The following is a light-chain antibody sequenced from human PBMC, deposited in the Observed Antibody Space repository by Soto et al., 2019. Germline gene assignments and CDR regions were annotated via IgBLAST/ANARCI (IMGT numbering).Light chain of an antibody. J-gene: IGLJ2*01. Sequence: QSALTQPASVSGSPGQSITISCTGTSSDVGGYNYVSWYQQHPGKAPKLMIYDVTDRPSGVSSRFSGSKSGNTASLTISGLQAEDEADYYCSSYTRSNTVVFGGGTKLTVL. CDR3: SSYTRSNTVV. CDR1: SSDVGGYNY. V-gene: IGLV2-14*01. CDR2: DVT.